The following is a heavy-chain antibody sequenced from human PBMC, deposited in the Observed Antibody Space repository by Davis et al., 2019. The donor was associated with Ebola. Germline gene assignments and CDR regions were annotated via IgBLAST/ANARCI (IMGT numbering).Heavy chain of an antibody. J-gene: IGHJ6*02. CDR3: ARDGAVAGTEIYYYYGMDV. V-gene: IGHV4-59*01. CDR2: IYYSGST. Sequence: MPGGSLRLSCAASGFTFSSYWMSWVRQAPGKGLEWIGYIYYSGSTNYNPSPKSRVTISVDTSKNQFSLKLSSVTAADTAVYYCARDGAVAGTEIYYYYGMDVWGQGTTVTVSS. CDR1: GFTFSSYW. D-gene: IGHD6-19*01.